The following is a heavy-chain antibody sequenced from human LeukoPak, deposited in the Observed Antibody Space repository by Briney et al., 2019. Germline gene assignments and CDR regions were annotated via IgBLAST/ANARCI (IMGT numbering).Heavy chain of an antibody. V-gene: IGHV4-4*07. CDR3: ARQSAWAYGATSNYLFDY. D-gene: IGHD3-10*01. J-gene: IGHJ4*02. Sequence: SETLSLTCTVPGDSITNSHTSWIRQPPGKGLEWIGRIYTGGSTNYNSSLKSRVTMSLDTSRNQFSRQLSSVTAADTAVYYCARQSAWAYGATSNYLFDYWGQGALVSVSS. CDR1: GDSITNSH. CDR2: IYTGGST.